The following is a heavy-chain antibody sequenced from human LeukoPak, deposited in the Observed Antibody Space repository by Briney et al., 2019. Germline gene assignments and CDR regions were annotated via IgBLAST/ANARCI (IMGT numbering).Heavy chain of an antibody. CDR2: IYYSGST. D-gene: IGHD3-16*01. Sequence: SETLSLTCTVSGGSISSYYWNWIRQPPGKGLEWIGYIYYSGSTNYNPSLKSRVTISVDTSKNQFSLNLTSVIAADTAVYYCARFTPQGYGWGGYNRFDPWGQGTLVTVSS. V-gene: IGHV4-59*01. J-gene: IGHJ5*02. CDR1: GGSISSYY. CDR3: ARFTPQGYGWGGYNRFDP.